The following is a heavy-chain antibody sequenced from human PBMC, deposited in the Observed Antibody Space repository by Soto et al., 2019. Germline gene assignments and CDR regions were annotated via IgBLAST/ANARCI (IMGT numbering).Heavy chain of an antibody. V-gene: IGHV3-30-3*01. Sequence: QVQLVESGGGVVQPGRSLRLSCAASGFTFSSYAMHWVRQAPGKGLEWVALISYDGSNKYYADSVKGRFTISRDNSKNTLDLQMNSLRAEDTAVYYCARDLPGATSARYYGMDIWGQGTTVTVSS. CDR1: GFTFSSYA. D-gene: IGHD1-26*01. CDR2: ISYDGSNK. CDR3: ARDLPGATSARYYGMDI. J-gene: IGHJ6*02.